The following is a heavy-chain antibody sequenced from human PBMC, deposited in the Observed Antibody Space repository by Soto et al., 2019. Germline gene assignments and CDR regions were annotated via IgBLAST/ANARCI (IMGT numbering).Heavy chain of an antibody. J-gene: IGHJ5*02. CDR2: IYYSGST. CDR1: GGSISSYY. CDR3: ARFDSSDWFDP. V-gene: IGHV4-59*01. Sequence: SETLSLTCTVSGGSISSYYWSWIRQPPGKGLEWIGYIYYSGSTNYNPSLKSRVTISVDTSKNQFSLKLSSVTAADTAVYYCARFDSSDWFDPWGQGTLVTVSS. D-gene: IGHD2-21*01.